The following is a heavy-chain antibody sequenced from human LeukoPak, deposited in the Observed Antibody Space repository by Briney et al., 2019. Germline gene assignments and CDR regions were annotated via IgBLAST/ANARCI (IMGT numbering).Heavy chain of an antibody. Sequence: GGSLRLSCAASGFTVSSNYMSWVRQAPGKGLEWVSVIYSGGSTYYADSVKGRFTISRDNSKNTLYLQMNSLRAEHTAVYYCARGSDGYTYRHIDYWGQGTLVTVSS. CDR1: GFTVSSNY. D-gene: IGHD5-24*01. J-gene: IGHJ4*02. CDR3: ARGSDGYTYRHIDY. V-gene: IGHV3-66*01. CDR2: IYSGGST.